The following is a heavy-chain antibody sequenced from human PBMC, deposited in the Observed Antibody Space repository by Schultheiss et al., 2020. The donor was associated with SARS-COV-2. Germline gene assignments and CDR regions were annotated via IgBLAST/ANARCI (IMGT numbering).Heavy chain of an antibody. CDR2: INHSGST. Sequence: SETLSLTCAVYGGSFSGYYWSWIRQPPGKGLEWIGEINHSGSTNYNPSLKSRVTISVDTSKNQFSLKLSSVTAADTAVYYCARGSTDNYGMDVWGQWTTGTVSS. J-gene: IGHJ6*02. CDR3: ARGSTDNYGMDV. V-gene: IGHV4-34*01. CDR1: GGSFSGYY. D-gene: IGHD4-11*01.